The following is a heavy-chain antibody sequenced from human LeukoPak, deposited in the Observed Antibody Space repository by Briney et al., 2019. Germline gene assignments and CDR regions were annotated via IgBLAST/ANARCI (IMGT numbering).Heavy chain of an antibody. J-gene: IGHJ6*03. CDR2: INPNSGDT. CDR1: GYIFTGYY. Sequence: GASVKVSCKASGYIFTGYYMHWVRQAPGQGLEWMGWINPNSGDTNYAQKFQGRVTMTRDTSISTAYMELSSLRSEDTAVYYCARAYDGSGSYRYYYMDVWGKGTTVTISS. CDR3: ARAYDGSGSYRYYYMDV. V-gene: IGHV1-2*02. D-gene: IGHD3-10*01.